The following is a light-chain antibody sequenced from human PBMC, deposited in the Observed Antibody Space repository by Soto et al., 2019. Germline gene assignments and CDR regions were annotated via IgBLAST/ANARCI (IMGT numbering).Light chain of an antibody. CDR1: QCVLNNY. CDR2: RAS. J-gene: IGKJ3*01. Sequence: EIVLTQSPGTLSLSPGERATLSCRASQCVLNNYLSWYQQKLCQAPRLLIYRASNRATGIPYRFSGNGSGTDFTLAISRLEPEDFAVYFCQHLGTSPYTFGRGTKVEIK. CDR3: QHLGTSPYT. V-gene: IGKV3-20*01.